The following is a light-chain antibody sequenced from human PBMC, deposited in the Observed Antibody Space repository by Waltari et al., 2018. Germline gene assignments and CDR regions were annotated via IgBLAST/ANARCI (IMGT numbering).Light chain of an antibody. CDR1: RNVTRY. V-gene: IGKV3-11*01. Sequence: EIVLPQSPATLSLSPGESATLSCRASRNVTRYLGWYQQKPGQPPMLLIYDASNRATGIPARFSGSGSGTDFTLTISSLEPEDFAVYYCQQKFTFGPGTKVDIK. CDR2: DAS. CDR3: QQKFT. J-gene: IGKJ3*01.